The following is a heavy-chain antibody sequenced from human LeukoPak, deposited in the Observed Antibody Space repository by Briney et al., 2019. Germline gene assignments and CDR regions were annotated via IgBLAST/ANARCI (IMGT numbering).Heavy chain of an antibody. D-gene: IGHD6-19*01. CDR3: AKTTVGYSSGRYPGWPADC. CDR1: GFTFNTYA. V-gene: IGHV3-23*01. CDR2: ICCSGGCT. J-gene: IGHJ4*02. Sequence: PGGSLRLSCEASGFTFNTYAIYWVRQAPGKGLEWVSGICCSGGCTYYADSVKGRFTISRDNSKNTVYLQMNSPTADDTAVYYCAKTTVGYSSGRYPGWPADCWGQGTLVTVSS.